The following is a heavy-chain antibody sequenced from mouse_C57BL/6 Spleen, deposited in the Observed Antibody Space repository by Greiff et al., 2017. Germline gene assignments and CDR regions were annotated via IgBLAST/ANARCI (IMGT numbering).Heavy chain of an antibody. J-gene: IGHJ4*01. CDR1: GYTFTSYW. D-gene: IGHD3-2*02. CDR2: IYPGSGST. V-gene: IGHV1-55*01. Sequence: VKLQQSGAELVKPGASVTMSCKASGYTFTSYWITWVKQRPGQGLEWIGEIYPGSGSTNYNEKFKSKATLTVDTSSSTAYMQISSLTSEDAAVXCCARAAAQAGAMDYWGQGTSVTVSS. CDR3: ARAAAQAGAMDY.